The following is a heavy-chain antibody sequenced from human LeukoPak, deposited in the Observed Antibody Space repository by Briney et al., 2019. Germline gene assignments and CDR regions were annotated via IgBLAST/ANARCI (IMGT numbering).Heavy chain of an antibody. Sequence: GRSLRLSCAASGFTFSSYAMHWVRQAPGKGLEWVSSISSSSSYIYYADSVKGRFTISRDNAKNSLYLQMNSLRAEDTALYYCAKDIRWGYYYMDVWGKGTTVTVSS. J-gene: IGHJ6*03. CDR2: ISSSSSYI. D-gene: IGHD4-23*01. CDR1: GFTFSSYA. V-gene: IGHV3-21*04. CDR3: AKDIRWGYYYMDV.